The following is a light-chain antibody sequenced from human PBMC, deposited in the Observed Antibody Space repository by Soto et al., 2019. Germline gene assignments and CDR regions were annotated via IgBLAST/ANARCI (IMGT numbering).Light chain of an antibody. Sequence: DIVMTQSPDSLAVSLGERATINCKSSRTVLYSSNNRNYLAWYQHKPGQPPKLLINWASARESGVPDRFSGAGSGTDFTLTISSLQAEDVAVYYCQQYYGTPLTFGGATMVEIK. CDR1: RTVLYSSNNRNY. CDR2: WAS. V-gene: IGKV4-1*01. J-gene: IGKJ4*01. CDR3: QQYYGTPLT.